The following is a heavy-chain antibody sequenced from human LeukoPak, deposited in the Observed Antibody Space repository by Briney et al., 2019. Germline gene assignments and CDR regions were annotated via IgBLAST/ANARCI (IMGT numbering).Heavy chain of an antibody. CDR3: ARDSGVGSQLPYFDY. CDR2: INPNSGGT. Sequence: ASVKVSCKASGYTFTGYYMHWVRQAPGQGLEWMGWINPNSGGTNYAQKFQGWVTMTRDTSISTAYMELSRLRSDDTAVYYCARDSGVGSQLPYFDYWGQGTLVTVSS. V-gene: IGHV1-2*04. J-gene: IGHJ4*02. CDR1: GYTFTGYY. D-gene: IGHD1-26*01.